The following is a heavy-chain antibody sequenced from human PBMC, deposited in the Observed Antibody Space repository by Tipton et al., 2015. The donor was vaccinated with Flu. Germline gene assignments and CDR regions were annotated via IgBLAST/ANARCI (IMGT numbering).Heavy chain of an antibody. Sequence: TLSLTCAVSGDYISGDYYWNWIRQPPGKGLEWIGYIYNSEYTKYNPSLESRVTISADSSKKQFSLHLRSVTAADTAVYYCARDPSLGMPDYFDYWGQGTLVTAS. CDR2: IYNSEYT. CDR3: ARDPSLGMPDYFDY. J-gene: IGHJ4*02. CDR1: GDYISGDYY. D-gene: IGHD2-2*01. V-gene: IGHV4-59*12.